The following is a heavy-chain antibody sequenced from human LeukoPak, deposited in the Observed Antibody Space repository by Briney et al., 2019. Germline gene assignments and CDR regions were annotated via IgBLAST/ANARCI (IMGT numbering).Heavy chain of an antibody. V-gene: IGHV4-39*02. CDR2: IYDSGST. CDR3: AREELGSSLGFDP. D-gene: IGHD3-16*01. Sequence: SETLSLTCTVSGGSIRSSYYYWGWIRQPPGKGLEWIGSIYDSGSTYYNPSLKSRVTISVDTSKNQFSLKLNSVTAADTAVYYCAREELGSSLGFDPWGQGTLVTVSS. CDR1: GGSIRSSYYY. J-gene: IGHJ5*02.